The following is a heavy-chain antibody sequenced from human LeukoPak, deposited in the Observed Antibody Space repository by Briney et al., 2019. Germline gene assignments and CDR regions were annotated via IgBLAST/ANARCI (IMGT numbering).Heavy chain of an antibody. Sequence: PPETLSLTCTVSGGSISSYYWSWIRQPAGKGPEWIGRIYASGSTNYNPSLKSRVTMSVDTSKNQFSLKLSSVTAADTAVYYCARGDRAVAGAWGWFDPWGQGTLVTVSS. CDR3: ARGDRAVAGAWGWFDP. CDR1: GGSISSYY. CDR2: IYASGST. V-gene: IGHV4-4*07. J-gene: IGHJ5*02. D-gene: IGHD6-19*01.